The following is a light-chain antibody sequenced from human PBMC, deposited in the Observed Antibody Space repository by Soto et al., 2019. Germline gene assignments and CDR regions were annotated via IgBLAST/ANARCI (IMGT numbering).Light chain of an antibody. J-gene: IGKJ3*01. V-gene: IGKV1-9*01. CDR1: QGISTY. CDR2: GAS. CDR3: QQLNSFPRT. Sequence: IQLTQSPSSLSASVGDRVTITCRASQGISTYLAWYQQKPGKAPKLLIYGASTLQSGVPSRFSGSGSGTDFTPTISSLQPEDFATYYCQQLNSFPRTFGPGTRVDIK.